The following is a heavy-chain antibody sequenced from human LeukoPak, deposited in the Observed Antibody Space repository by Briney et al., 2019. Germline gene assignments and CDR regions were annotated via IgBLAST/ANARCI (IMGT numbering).Heavy chain of an antibody. J-gene: IGHJ3*02. CDR2: ISSSSSYI. CDR3: ARDRDYDYVWGSYRRLDAFDI. D-gene: IGHD3-16*02. Sequence: GGSLRLSCVASGFTFNNYWMHWVRQAPGKGLEWVSSISSSSSYIYYADSVKGRFTISRDNAKNSLYLQMNSLRAEDTAVYYCARDRDYDYVWGSYRRLDAFDIWGQGTMVTVSS. V-gene: IGHV3-21*01. CDR1: GFTFNNYW.